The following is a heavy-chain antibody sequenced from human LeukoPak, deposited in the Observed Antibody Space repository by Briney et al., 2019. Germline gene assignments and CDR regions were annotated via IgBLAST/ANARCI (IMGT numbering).Heavy chain of an antibody. J-gene: IGHJ4*02. CDR2: ISSSSSYI. CDR1: GFTFSSYS. CDR3: AKALGYCSGGSCYYFDY. V-gene: IGHV3-21*01. D-gene: IGHD2-15*01. Sequence: GSLRLSCAASGFTFSSYSMNWVRQAPGKGLEWVSSISSSSSYIYYADSVKGRFTISRDNAKNSLYLQMNSLRAEDTAVYYCAKALGYCSGGSCYYFDYWGQGTLVTVSS.